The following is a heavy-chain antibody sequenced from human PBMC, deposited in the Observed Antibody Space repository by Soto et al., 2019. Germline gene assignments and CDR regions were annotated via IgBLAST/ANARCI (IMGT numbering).Heavy chain of an antibody. D-gene: IGHD1-26*01. V-gene: IGHV3-48*03. J-gene: IGHJ4*02. CDR2: INSDGSTV. CDR1: GFTFSSYE. CDR3: ARDARTYSGSIRHLDY. Sequence: GGSLRISCAAPGFTFSSYEMNWVRQAPGKGLEWVSYINSDGSTVYYADSVKGRFTISRDNAKNSLYLQMNSLRAEDTAVYYCARDARTYSGSIRHLDYWGQGTLVTVSS.